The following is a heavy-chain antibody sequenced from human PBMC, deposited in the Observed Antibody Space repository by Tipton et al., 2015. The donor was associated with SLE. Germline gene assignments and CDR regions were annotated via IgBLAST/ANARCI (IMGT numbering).Heavy chain of an antibody. CDR3: ASRVAVAGSVDY. Sequence: QLVQSGAEVKKPGASVKVSCKASGYTFTRYDINWVRQATGQGLEWMGWMNPNSGNTGYAQKFQGRVTMTRNTSVSTAYMELGSLRSEDTAVYYCASRVAVAGSVDYWGQGTLGTVSS. D-gene: IGHD6-19*01. V-gene: IGHV1-8*02. CDR1: GYTFTRYD. J-gene: IGHJ4*02. CDR2: MNPNSGNT.